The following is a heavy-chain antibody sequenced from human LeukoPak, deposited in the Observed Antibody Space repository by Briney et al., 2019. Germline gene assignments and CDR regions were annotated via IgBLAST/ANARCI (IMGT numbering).Heavy chain of an antibody. CDR1: GGSISSGDYY. Sequence: SETLSLTCTVSGGSISSGDYYWSWIRQPPGKGLEWIGYIYYSGSTYYNPSLQSRVTISVDTSKNQFSLKLSSVTAADTAVYYCARVVNQYSYGFPLDYWGQGTLVTVSS. J-gene: IGHJ4*02. D-gene: IGHD5-18*01. CDR3: ARVVNQYSYGFPLDY. CDR2: IYYSGST. V-gene: IGHV4-30-4*08.